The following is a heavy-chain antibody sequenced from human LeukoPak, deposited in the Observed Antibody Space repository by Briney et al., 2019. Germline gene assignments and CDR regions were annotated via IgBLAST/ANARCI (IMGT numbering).Heavy chain of an antibody. CDR1: GFTFSSYS. J-gene: IGHJ4*02. D-gene: IGHD5-24*01. CDR2: ISSSSSTI. Sequence: GGSQRLSCAASGFTFSSYSMNWVRQAPGKGLEWVSYISSSSSTIYYADSVKGRFTISRDNAKNSLYLQMNSLRAEDTAVYYCARDRGRDGYNPYYFDYWGQGTLVTVSS. V-gene: IGHV3-48*04. CDR3: ARDRGRDGYNPYYFDY.